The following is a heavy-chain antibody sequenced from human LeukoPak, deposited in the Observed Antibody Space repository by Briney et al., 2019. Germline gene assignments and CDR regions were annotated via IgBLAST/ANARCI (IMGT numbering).Heavy chain of an antibody. Sequence: ASVKVSCKVSGYTLTELSMHWVRQAPGKGLEWMGGFDPEDGETIYAQKFRGRVTMTRNTSISTAYMELSSLRSEDTAVYYCARGRVVRFGELYYYYMDVWGKGTTVTISS. CDR1: GYTLTELS. CDR2: FDPEDGET. J-gene: IGHJ6*03. V-gene: IGHV1-24*01. D-gene: IGHD3-10*01. CDR3: ARGRVVRFGELYYYYMDV.